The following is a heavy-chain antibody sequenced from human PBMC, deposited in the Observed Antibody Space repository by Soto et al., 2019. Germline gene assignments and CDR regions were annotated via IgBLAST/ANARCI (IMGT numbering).Heavy chain of an antibody. CDR1: GFTFSSYS. D-gene: IGHD3-22*01. V-gene: IGHV3-21*01. CDR2: ISSSSRYI. Sequence: SLRLSCAASGFTFSSYSMNWVRQAPGKALEWVSSISSSSRYIYYAASVEGRCTISRDNAKTSLYLQMNSLRAEDTAVYYCAIVTAYCDRGDYSAYWRRGSLVTGSS. CDR3: AIVTAYCDRGDYSAY. J-gene: IGHJ4*02.